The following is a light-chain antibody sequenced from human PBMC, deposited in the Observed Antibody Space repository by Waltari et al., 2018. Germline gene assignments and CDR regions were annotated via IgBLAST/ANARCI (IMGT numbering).Light chain of an antibody. CDR2: DAS. CDR3: QQFGGSPPYT. V-gene: IGKV3-20*01. J-gene: IGKJ2*01. CDR1: PSVSGSS. Sequence: EIVLTQSPGILSLSPGERATLPCRASPSVSGSSLAWYQQKPGQAPRLLIYDASSRATGVPDRFRGSGSGTDFTLTISRLEPEDFAVYYCQQFGGSPPYTFGQGTKLEIK.